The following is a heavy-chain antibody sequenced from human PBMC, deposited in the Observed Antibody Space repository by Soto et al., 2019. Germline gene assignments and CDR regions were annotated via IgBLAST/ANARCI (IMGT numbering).Heavy chain of an antibody. Sequence: GESLKISCKGSGYNFATHWVAWVRQMPGKGLEWMGIIYPGDSDTTYSPSFQGRVNISVDKSLNTAYLQWNSLKASDTAMYYCARPPDGYCSGGNCHFDYWGQGTLVTVSS. D-gene: IGHD2-15*01. CDR3: ARPPDGYCSGGNCHFDY. J-gene: IGHJ4*02. CDR1: GYNFATHW. V-gene: IGHV5-51*01. CDR2: IYPGDSDT.